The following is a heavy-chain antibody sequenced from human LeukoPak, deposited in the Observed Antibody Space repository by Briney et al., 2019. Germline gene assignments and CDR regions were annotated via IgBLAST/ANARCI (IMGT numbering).Heavy chain of an antibody. CDR1: GFTFSSFW. J-gene: IGHJ4*02. CDR3: ARWAESNDY. CDR2: IKEDGSEK. V-gene: IGHV3-7*05. Sequence: GGSLRLSCAASGFTFSSFWMTWVRQAPGKGLEWVANIKEDGSEKYYVVSVKGRFTISRDNAKNSLYLQMNRLRAEDTAVYYCARWAESNDYWGQGTLVTVSS.